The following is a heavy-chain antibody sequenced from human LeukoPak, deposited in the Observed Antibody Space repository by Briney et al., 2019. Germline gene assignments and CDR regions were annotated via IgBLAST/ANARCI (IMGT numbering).Heavy chain of an antibody. D-gene: IGHD3-10*01. CDR3: AKDGITMVRGVIRPYYYYGMDV. V-gene: IGHV3-23*01. CDR1: GFTFSSYA. J-gene: IGHJ6*04. Sequence: GGSLRLSCAASGFTFSSYAMSWVRPAPGKGLGWVSAISGSGGSTYYADSVKGRFTISRDNSKNTLYLQMNSLRAEDTAVYYCAKDGITMVRGVIRPYYYYGMDVWGKGTTVTVSS. CDR2: ISGSGGST.